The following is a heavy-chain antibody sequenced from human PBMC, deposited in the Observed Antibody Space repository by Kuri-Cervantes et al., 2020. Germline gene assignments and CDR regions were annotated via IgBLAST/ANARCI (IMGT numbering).Heavy chain of an antibody. J-gene: IGHJ6*02. CDR2: IYSGGST. CDR3: ARLSPGDYYYGMDV. Sequence: ETLSLTCAASGFTVSSNYMSWVRQAPGKGLEWVSVIYSGGSTYYADSVKGRFTISRDNAKNSLYLQMNSLRAEDTAVYYCARLSPGDYYYGMDVWGQGTTVTVSS. V-gene: IGHV3-53*01. CDR1: GFTVSSNY.